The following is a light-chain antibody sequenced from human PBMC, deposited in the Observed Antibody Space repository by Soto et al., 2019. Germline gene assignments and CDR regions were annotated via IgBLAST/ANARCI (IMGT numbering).Light chain of an antibody. J-gene: IGKJ1*01. CDR1: QSISSL. CDR2: DAS. Sequence: DIQIYQSPSTLSSRVGDGVTITCRASQSISSLLAWYQQKPGKAPKLLIYDASSLESGVPSRFSGSGSGTEFTLTISSLQPDDFTTYYRQQYNSHSRTFGQG. CDR3: QQYNSHSRT. V-gene: IGKV1-5*01.